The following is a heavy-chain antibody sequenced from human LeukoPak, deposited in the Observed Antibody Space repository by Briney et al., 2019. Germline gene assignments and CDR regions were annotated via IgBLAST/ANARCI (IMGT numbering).Heavy chain of an antibody. CDR1: GYTFTGYY. CDR2: INPNSGGT. J-gene: IGHJ3*02. D-gene: IGHD6-13*01. CDR3: ARVVIAAAAAGAFDI. V-gene: IGHV1-2*02. Sequence: ASVKVSCKASGYTFTGYYMHWVRQAPGQGLEWMGWINPNSGGTNYAQKFQGRVTMTRDTSISTAYMELSRLRSDDTAVYYCARVVIAAAAAGAFDIWGQGTMVTVSS.